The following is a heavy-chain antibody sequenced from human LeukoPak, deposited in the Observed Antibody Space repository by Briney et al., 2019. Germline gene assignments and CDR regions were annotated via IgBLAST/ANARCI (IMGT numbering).Heavy chain of an antibody. Sequence: PAGVSLRLSCAASGFTFSSYGMHWVRQAPGKGLEWVAFIRYDGSNKYYADSVKGRFTISRDNSKNTLYLQMNSLRAEDTAVYYCAKGLSGYDSGDYWGQGTLVTVSS. V-gene: IGHV3-30*02. CDR1: GFTFSSYG. D-gene: IGHD5-12*01. CDR2: IRYDGSNK. CDR3: AKGLSGYDSGDY. J-gene: IGHJ4*02.